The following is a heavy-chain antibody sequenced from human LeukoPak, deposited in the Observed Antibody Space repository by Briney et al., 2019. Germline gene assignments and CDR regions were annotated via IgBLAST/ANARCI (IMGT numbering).Heavy chain of an antibody. D-gene: IGHD2-2*03. CDR3: ARVWVDIVVVPAAPTRYYYGMDV. Sequence: SETLSLTCTVSGGSISSYYWNWMRQPPGKGLEWIGYLYNSGSTNYNPSLKSRVTISVDTSKNQFSLKLSSVTAADTAVYCCARVWVDIVVVPAAPTRYYYGMDVWGQGTTVTVSS. V-gene: IGHV4-59*01. CDR2: LYNSGST. CDR1: GGSISSYY. J-gene: IGHJ6*02.